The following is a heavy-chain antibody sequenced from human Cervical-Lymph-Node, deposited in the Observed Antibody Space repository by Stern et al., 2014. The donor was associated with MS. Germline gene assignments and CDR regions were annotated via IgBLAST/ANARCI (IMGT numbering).Heavy chain of an antibody. CDR2: IWHDGSKT. D-gene: IGHD4-11*01. CDR1: GFTFSNYG. Sequence: VQLVESGGGVVQPGRSLRLSCIASGFTFSNYGMHWVRQAPGKGLGWVATIWHDGSKTYHADSVRGRFTISRDNSKNTLSLQMNSLRVDDTAVYYCVRDWSSNAYKSEDYWGQGTLVTVSS. J-gene: IGHJ4*02. CDR3: VRDWSSNAYKSEDY. V-gene: IGHV3-33*01.